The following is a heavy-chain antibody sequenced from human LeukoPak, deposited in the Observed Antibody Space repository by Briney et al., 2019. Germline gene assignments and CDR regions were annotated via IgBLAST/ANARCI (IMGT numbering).Heavy chain of an antibody. CDR3: ARLSLLRAVADY. J-gene: IGHJ4*02. V-gene: IGHV4-39*01. Sequence: SETLSLTCTVSGGSISSSSYYWGWIRRPPGKGLECIAGMFNGGNSYYTSSLKSRATVSVDTSKNQFSLKLNSVTAADTAVYYCARLSLLRAVADYWGQGTLVTVSS. CDR1: GGSISSSSYY. D-gene: IGHD6-19*01. CDR2: MFNGGNS.